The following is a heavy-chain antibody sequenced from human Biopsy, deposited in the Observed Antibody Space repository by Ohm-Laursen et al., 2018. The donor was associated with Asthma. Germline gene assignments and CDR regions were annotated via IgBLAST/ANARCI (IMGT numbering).Heavy chain of an antibody. CDR3: ARAVDYSHYYGIDV. CDR1: VYTSNSVS. D-gene: IGHD3-10*01. V-gene: IGHV1-18*01. J-gene: IGHJ6*02. CDR2: ISVYNGNT. Sequence: GPALNVSCKTSVYTSNSVSITAGRQAPGQGLGRMGWISVYNGNTKVAQKLQDRVTMITDTSTSTAYMELRSLRSDDTAVYFCARAVDYSHYYGIDVWGQGTTVTVS.